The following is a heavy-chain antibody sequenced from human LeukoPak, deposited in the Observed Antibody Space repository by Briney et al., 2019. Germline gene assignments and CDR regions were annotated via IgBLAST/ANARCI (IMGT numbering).Heavy chain of an antibody. J-gene: IGHJ5*02. CDR1: GYTFTGYY. Sequence: ASVKVSCKASGYTFTGYYMHWVRQAPGQGLEWMGRINTNSGGTNYEQKFQGRVTMTRDTSISTAYMELSRLRSDDTAVYYCARDAISFDDFWSGYYFPTNWFDPWGQGTLVTVSS. V-gene: IGHV1-2*06. D-gene: IGHD3-3*01. CDR2: INTNSGGT. CDR3: ARDAISFDDFWSGYYFPTNWFDP.